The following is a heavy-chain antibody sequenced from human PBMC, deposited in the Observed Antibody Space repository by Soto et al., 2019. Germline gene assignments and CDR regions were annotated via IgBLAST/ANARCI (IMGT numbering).Heavy chain of an antibody. V-gene: IGHV1-18*01. Sequence: QVQLVQSGAEVKTPGASVKVSCETSGYTFANYGLTWVRQAPTQGFEWIGWISASNGETNYAQKFQGRVTLTTDTSTSTAYMELRSLRSDDTGVYYCARLVVTSPDSGGQGTLVTVSS. D-gene: IGHD2-15*01. CDR3: ARLVVTSPDS. CDR1: GYTFANYG. J-gene: IGHJ4*02. CDR2: ISASNGET.